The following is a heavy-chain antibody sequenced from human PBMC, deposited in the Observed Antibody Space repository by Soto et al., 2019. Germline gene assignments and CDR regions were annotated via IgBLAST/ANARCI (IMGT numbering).Heavy chain of an antibody. J-gene: IGHJ6*02. D-gene: IGHD3-10*01. CDR1: GGSISSGGYY. Sequence: SETLSLTCTVSGGSISSGGYYWSWIRQHPGKGLEWIGYIYYSGSTYYNPSLKSRVTISVDTSKNQFSLKLSSVTAADTAVYYCARDIYYGSGSYLVDYYYGMDVWGQGTTVTVSS. V-gene: IGHV4-31*03. CDR2: IYYSGST. CDR3: ARDIYYGSGSYLVDYYYGMDV.